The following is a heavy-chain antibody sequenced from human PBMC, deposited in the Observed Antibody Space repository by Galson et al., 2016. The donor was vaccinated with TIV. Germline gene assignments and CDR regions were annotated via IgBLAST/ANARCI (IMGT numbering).Heavy chain of an antibody. Sequence: SLRLSCAASGFTFSTYWMIWVRQAPGKGLEWVANIKQDGSEKYYVDSVKGRFTISRDNARNSLYLQMNSLRVEDTAVYYCARGGHVDYGGQGTLVTVSS. V-gene: IGHV3-7*01. CDR2: IKQDGSEK. CDR1: GFTFSTYW. J-gene: IGHJ4*02. CDR3: ARGGHVDY. D-gene: IGHD3-16*01.